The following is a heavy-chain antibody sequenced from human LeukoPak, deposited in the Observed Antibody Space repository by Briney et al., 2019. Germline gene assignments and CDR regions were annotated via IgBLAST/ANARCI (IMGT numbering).Heavy chain of an antibody. D-gene: IGHD3-16*01. CDR3: ARDVSGLISFGGVP. Sequence: GGSLRLSCAASGFTFSNAWMSWVRQAPGKGLEWVANIKQDGSEKYYVDSVKGRFTISRDNAKNSLYLQMNSLRAEDTAVYYCARDVSGLISFGGVPWGQGTLVTVSS. CDR1: GFTFSNAW. J-gene: IGHJ5*02. CDR2: IKQDGSEK. V-gene: IGHV3-7*04.